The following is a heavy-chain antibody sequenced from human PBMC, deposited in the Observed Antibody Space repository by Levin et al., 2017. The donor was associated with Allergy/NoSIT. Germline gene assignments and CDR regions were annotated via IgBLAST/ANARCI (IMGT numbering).Heavy chain of an antibody. CDR3: ARDLGTGWYDNAFEI. V-gene: IGHV1-18*01. D-gene: IGHD6-19*01. J-gene: IGHJ3*02. CDR2: ISPNNGHT. CDR1: GYTFRVYG. Sequence: AASVKVSCKASGYTFRVYGIIWVRQAPGEGLEWLGWISPNNGHTKVSHKVQGRVTMTTDASTTTAYLDIRGLTSDDTAVYYCARDLGTGWYDNAFEIWGQGTLVSVSS.